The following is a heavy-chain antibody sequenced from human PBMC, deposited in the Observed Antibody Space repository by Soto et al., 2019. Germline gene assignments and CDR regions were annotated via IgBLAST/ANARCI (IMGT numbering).Heavy chain of an antibody. CDR3: VRATARGDD. D-gene: IGHD4-4*01. CDR1: GLTLRGYW. V-gene: IGHV3-74*01. CDR2: INTDGSST. Sequence: VGSLRLSCAASGLTLRGYWMHWVRQAPEKGLSWASRINTDGSSTKYADSVKGRFTISRDNAKDTLFLQMNGLTAEDTAVYYCVRATARGDDWGPGTLVTVSS. J-gene: IGHJ4*02.